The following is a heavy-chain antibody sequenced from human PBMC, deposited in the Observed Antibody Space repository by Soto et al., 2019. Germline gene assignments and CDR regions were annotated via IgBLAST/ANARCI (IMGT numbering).Heavy chain of an antibody. CDR2: LWPGDSDT. Sequence: LGESLKISCEGSGYSFSSYWIAWVRQMPGQGLEWMGILWPGDSDTRYSPSFQGQVTISAVKSINTAYLQWSSLKASDTAMYYCARHSFYLYSSQGPRIFYYCGQGTLVIGSS. CDR3: ARHSFYLYSSQGPRIFYY. V-gene: IGHV5-51*01. D-gene: IGHD2-2*02. J-gene: IGHJ4*02. CDR1: GYSFSSYW.